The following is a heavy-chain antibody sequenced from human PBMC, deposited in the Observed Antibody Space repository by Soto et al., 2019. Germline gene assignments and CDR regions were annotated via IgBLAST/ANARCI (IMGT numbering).Heavy chain of an antibody. CDR3: ATGHTYYYYGMDV. CDR1: GFTFSCYW. CDR2: IDSDGCRT. Sequence: EVQLVESGEGLVQPACSLRLSCAASGFTFSCYWMHWVRQAPRTWLVWVSRIDSDGCRTTYADTVKGRFTISRHNAKNTLYLQLNSLSSDDTAVYYFATGHTYYYYGMDVWGQGSTV. J-gene: IGHJ6*02. V-gene: IGHV3-74*01.